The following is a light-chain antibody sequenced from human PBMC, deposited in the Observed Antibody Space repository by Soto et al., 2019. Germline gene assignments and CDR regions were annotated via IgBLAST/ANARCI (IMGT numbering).Light chain of an antibody. CDR1: QRVSSNY. CDR3: QQHSGSAST. J-gene: IGKJ4*01. CDR2: GTS. V-gene: IGKV3-20*01. Sequence: EIVLTQSPGPLSLSQGEGATLSCRASQRVSSNYVAWYQQKAGKSPRLLIYGTSRRATGIPDRFSGSGSVTDFTLSITRLEPDDGAMYFCQQHSGSASTFGGGSRVEFK.